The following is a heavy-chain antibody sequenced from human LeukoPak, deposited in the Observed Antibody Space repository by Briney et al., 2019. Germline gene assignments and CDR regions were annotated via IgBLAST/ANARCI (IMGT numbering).Heavy chain of an antibody. D-gene: IGHD5-24*01. V-gene: IGHV3-21*01. CDR3: ASSRGGNNYAAFDI. J-gene: IGHJ3*02. Sequence: YYADSLKGRFTISRDNAKNSLYLQMNSLRAEDTAMYYCASSRGGNNYAAFDIWGQGTMVTVSS.